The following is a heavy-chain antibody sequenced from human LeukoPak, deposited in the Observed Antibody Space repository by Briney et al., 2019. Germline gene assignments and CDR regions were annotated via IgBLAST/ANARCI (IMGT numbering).Heavy chain of an antibody. Sequence: GESLKISCKGSGYSFSTYWIAWVRQMSGKGLEWMGIIYPGDSDTRYSPSFQGQVTISADKSISNAYLQWSSLKASDTAMYYCARRVGSYEYFDYWGQGTLVTVSS. J-gene: IGHJ4*02. V-gene: IGHV5-51*01. CDR1: GYSFSTYW. CDR2: IYPGDSDT. D-gene: IGHD1-26*01. CDR3: ARRVGSYEYFDY.